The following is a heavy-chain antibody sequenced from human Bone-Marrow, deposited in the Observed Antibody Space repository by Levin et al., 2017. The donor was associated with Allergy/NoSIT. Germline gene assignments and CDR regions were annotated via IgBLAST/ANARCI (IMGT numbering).Heavy chain of an antibody. J-gene: IGHJ6*02. CDR1: GGSFGAFY. D-gene: IGHD1-26*01. V-gene: IGHV4-34*01. Sequence: SETLSLTCAVSGGSFGAFYWSWVRQPPGKGLEWIGEVNHSGSTYYSPSLKSRVTISVDTSKNQFSLKLRSLTATDTAVYFCASSWALTSGGSPYYYGLDVWGQGTTVTVS. CDR3: ASSWALTSGGSPYYYGLDV. CDR2: VNHSGST.